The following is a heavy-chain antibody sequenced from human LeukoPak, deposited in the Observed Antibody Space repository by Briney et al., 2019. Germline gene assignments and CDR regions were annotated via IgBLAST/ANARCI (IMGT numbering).Heavy chain of an antibody. CDR3: ARSYGDYVLTLDY. V-gene: IGHV1-69*05. D-gene: IGHD4-17*01. CDR1: GGTFSSYA. J-gene: IGHJ4*02. CDR2: IIPIFGTA. Sequence: SVKVSCKASGGTFSSYAISWVRQAPGQGLEWMGGIIPIFGTANYAQKFQGRVTITTDESTSTAYVELSSLRSEDTAVYYCARSYGDYVLTLDYWGQGTLVTVSS.